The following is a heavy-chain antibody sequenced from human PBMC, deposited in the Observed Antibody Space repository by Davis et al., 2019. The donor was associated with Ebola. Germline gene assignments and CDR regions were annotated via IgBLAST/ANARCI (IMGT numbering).Heavy chain of an antibody. Sequence: LRLSCAVYGGSFSGYYWSWIRQPPGKGLEWIGYIYYSGSTYYNPSLKSRVTISVDTSKNQFSLKLSSVTAADTAVYYCARRAPSNYECWGQGTLVTVSS. CDR1: GGSFSGYY. CDR2: IYYSGST. D-gene: IGHD4-11*01. CDR3: ARRAPSNYEC. V-gene: IGHV4-30-4*01. J-gene: IGHJ4*02.